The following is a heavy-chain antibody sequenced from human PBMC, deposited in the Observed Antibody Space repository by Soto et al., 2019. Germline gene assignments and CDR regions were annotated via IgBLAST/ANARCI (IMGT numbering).Heavy chain of an antibody. CDR1: GFTVSSNY. CDR3: ARELPPDI. V-gene: IGHV3-53*01. J-gene: IGHJ4*02. Sequence: SCAASGFTVSSNYMTWVRQAPGKGLEWVSVLWSAGLTYYADSVKGRFTISRDNSKNTVYLQMNNLRAEDSAVYYCARELPPDIWGRGTRVTVS. CDR2: LWSAGLT.